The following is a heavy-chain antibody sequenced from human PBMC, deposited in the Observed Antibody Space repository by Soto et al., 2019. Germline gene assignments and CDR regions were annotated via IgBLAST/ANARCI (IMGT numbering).Heavy chain of an antibody. D-gene: IGHD3-3*01. J-gene: IGHJ6*02. CDR3: ARGEISTSTHGMDV. CDR1: GGSFSGYY. CDR2: INHSGST. V-gene: IGHV4-34*01. Sequence: SETLSLTCAVYGGSFSGYYWSWIRQPPGKGLEWIGEINHSGSTNYNPSLKSRVTISVDTSKNQFSLKLSSVTAADTAVYYCARGEISTSTHGMDVWGQGTTVTVSS.